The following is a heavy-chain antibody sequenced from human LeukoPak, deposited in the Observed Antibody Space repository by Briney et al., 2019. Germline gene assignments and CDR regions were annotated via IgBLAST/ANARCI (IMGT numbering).Heavy chain of an antibody. CDR1: EYSFTSYW. CDR3: ARRIAVAGRYYFDY. V-gene: IGHV5-51*01. D-gene: IGHD6-19*01. CDR2: IYPGDSNT. J-gene: IGHJ4*02. Sequence: GESLKISCKGSEYSFTSYWIGWVRQMPGKGLEWMGIIYPGDSNTRYSPSFQGQVTISADKSITTAYLQWSSLKASDTAMYYCARRIAVAGRYYFDYWGQGTLVTVSS.